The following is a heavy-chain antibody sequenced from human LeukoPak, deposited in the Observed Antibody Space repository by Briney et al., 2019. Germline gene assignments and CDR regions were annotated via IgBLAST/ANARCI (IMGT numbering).Heavy chain of an antibody. CDR2: INHSGGT. Sequence: PSETLSLTCAVYGGSFSVYYWSWIRQPPRKGLEWIGEINHSGGTNYNPSLKNRVTISVDTSKNQFSLKLSSVTAADTAVYYCARLGGAAAGGGAIFDPWGQGTLVTVSS. D-gene: IGHD6-13*01. CDR1: GGSFSVYY. V-gene: IGHV4-34*01. CDR3: ARLGGAAAGGGAIFDP. J-gene: IGHJ5*02.